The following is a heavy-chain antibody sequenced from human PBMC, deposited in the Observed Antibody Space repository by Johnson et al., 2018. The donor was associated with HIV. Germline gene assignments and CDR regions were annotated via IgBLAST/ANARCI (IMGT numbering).Heavy chain of an antibody. J-gene: IGHJ3*02. CDR3: ARYELCRMYALTALDI. D-gene: IGHD2-21*01. CDR2: IKEDGSEK. V-gene: IGHV3-7*03. CDR1: GFTFSSYA. Sequence: VQVVESGGGLVQPGGSLRLSCAASGFTFSSYAMSWVRQAPGKGLEWVANIKEDGSEKNYVDSVKGRFTIARDNAENSLYLKMNGLRVEDTAKYYCARYELCRMYALTALDIWGHGTMVIVSS.